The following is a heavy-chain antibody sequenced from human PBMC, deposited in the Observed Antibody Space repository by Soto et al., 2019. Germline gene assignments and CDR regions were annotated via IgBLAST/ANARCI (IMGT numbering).Heavy chain of an antibody. CDR2: ISSSSTI. V-gene: IGHV3-48*01. CDR3: AAEATILNWFDP. Sequence: SGGSLRLSCAASGFTFSSYSMNWVRQAPGKGLEWVSYISSSSTIYYADSVKGRFTISRDNAKNSLYLQMNSLRAEDTAVYYCAAEATILNWFDPWGQGTLVTVSS. CDR1: GFTFSSYS. J-gene: IGHJ5*02. D-gene: IGHD5-12*01.